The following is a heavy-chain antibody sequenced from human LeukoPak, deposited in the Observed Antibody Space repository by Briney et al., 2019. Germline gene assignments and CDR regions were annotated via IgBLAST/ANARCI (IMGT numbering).Heavy chain of an antibody. J-gene: IGHJ3*02. V-gene: IGHV3-64*01. D-gene: IGHD3-22*01. CDR3: ARDYYDTSGNRFDAFDI. Sequence: PGGSLRLSCAASGFTFSSYAMHWVRQAPGKGLEYVSAISSNGGSTYYANSVKGRFTISRDNSKNTLYLQMGSLRAEDMAVYYCARDYYDTSGNRFDAFDIWGQGTMVTVSS. CDR2: ISSNGGST. CDR1: GFTFSSYA.